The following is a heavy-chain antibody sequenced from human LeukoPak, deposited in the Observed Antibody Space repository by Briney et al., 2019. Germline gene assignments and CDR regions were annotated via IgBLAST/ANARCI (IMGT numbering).Heavy chain of an antibody. V-gene: IGHV4-34*01. Sequence: SETLSLTCAVYGGSFSGYYWSWIRQPPGKGLEWIGEINHSGGTNYNPSLKSRVTISVDTSKNQFSLKLSSVTAADTAVYYCARGYCSSTSCYFFSGHLRSYFVRFDPWGQGTLVTVSS. CDR2: INHSGGT. CDR1: GGSFSGYY. D-gene: IGHD2-2*01. CDR3: ARGYCSSTSCYFFSGHLRSYFVRFDP. J-gene: IGHJ5*02.